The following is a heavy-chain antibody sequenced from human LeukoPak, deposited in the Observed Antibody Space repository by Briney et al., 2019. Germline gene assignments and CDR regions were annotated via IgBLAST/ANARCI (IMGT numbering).Heavy chain of an antibody. V-gene: IGHV1-18*04. CDR1: GYTFTNNC. CDR2: ISTYNGNT. Sequence: GASVKVSCKAFGYTFTNNCMHWVRQAPGQGPEWMGWISTYNGNTNYAQKLQGRVTMTTDTSTSTAYMELRSLRSDDTAVYYCAREYSSSWYGSPHWFDPWGQGTLVTVSS. CDR3: AREYSSSWYGSPHWFDP. D-gene: IGHD6-13*01. J-gene: IGHJ5*02.